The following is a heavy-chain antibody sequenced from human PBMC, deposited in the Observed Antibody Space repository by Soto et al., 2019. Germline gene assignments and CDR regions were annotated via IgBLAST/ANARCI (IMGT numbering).Heavy chain of an antibody. CDR1: GFTFSSYG. CDR2: ISYDGSNK. CDR3: AKDREGKLWGFFDY. V-gene: IGHV3-30*18. J-gene: IGHJ4*02. Sequence: PGGSLRLSCAASGFTFSSYGMHWVRQAPGKGLEWVAVISYDGSNKYYADSVKGRFTISRDNSKNTLYLQMNSLRAEDTAVYYCAKDREGKLWGFFDYWGQGTLGIVSS. D-gene: IGHD5-18*01.